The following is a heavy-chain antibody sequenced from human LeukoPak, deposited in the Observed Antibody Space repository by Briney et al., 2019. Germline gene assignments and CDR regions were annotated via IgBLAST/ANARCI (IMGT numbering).Heavy chain of an antibody. D-gene: IGHD3-22*01. V-gene: IGHV3-21*01. CDR2: ISSRSSYI. J-gene: IGHJ3*02. Sequence: PGGSLRLSCAASGFTFSTYTMNWVRQAPGKGLEWVSSISSRSSYIYYADSVKGRFTISRDNAKNSLYLQMNSLRAEDTAVYYCAKDDYCDSSGYYGDAFDIWGQGTMVTVSS. CDR1: GFTFSTYT. CDR3: AKDDYCDSSGYYGDAFDI.